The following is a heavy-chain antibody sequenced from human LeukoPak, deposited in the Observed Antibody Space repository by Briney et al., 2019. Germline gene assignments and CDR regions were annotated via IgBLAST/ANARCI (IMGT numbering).Heavy chain of an antibody. D-gene: IGHD3-3*01. CDR2: IKQDGSGK. V-gene: IGHV3-7*01. CDR3: ARESLRFLEWLLPTQDFDY. CDR1: GFTFSSYS. Sequence: GGSLRLSCAASGFTFSSYSMNWVRQAPGKGLEWVANIKQDGSGKYYVDSVKGRFTISRDNAKNSLYLQMNSLRAEDTAVYYCARESLRFLEWLLPTQDFDYWGQGTLVTVSS. J-gene: IGHJ4*02.